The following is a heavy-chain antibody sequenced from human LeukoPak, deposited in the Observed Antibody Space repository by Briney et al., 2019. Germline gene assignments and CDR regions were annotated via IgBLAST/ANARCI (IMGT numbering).Heavy chain of an antibody. CDR3: ARDPNGDYIGAFDM. J-gene: IGHJ3*02. CDR1: GFTFSAYA. V-gene: IGHV3-23*01. D-gene: IGHD4-17*01. Sequence: QAGGSLRLSCTASGFTFSAYAMMWVRQAPGKGPEWVSAIRGGGTSEFYADSVKGRFRISRDNFKDTLFLQMNSLRAEDTAVYYCARDPNGDYIGAFDMWGPGTMVTVSS. CDR2: IRGGGTSE.